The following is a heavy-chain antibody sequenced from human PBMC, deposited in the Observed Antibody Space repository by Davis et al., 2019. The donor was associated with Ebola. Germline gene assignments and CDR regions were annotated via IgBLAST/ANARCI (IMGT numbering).Heavy chain of an antibody. CDR3: ARLSPLGTTVAY. D-gene: IGHD1-7*01. CDR1: GDSITSSPYY. CDR2: VHDSGNT. J-gene: IGHJ4*02. Sequence: PSETLSLTCTVSGDSITSSPYYWGWIRQPPGKGLEWIGHVHDSGNTYYDPSLQSRVTISVETSKQFSLRLTSVTAADTAFYYCARLSPLGTTVAYWGQGSLVTVSS. V-gene: IGHV4-39*01.